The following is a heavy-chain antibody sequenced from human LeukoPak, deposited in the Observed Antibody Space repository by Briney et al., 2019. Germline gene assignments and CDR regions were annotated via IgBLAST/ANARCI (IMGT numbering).Heavy chain of an antibody. D-gene: IGHD3-9*01. Sequence: GGSLRLSCAASGFTSSSYSMNWVRQAPGKGLEWVSYISSSSSTIYYADSVKGRFTISRDNAKNSLYLQMNSLRAEDTALYYCAKAQVYFDWLSIFDYWGQGTLVTVSS. CDR2: ISSSSSTI. CDR3: AKAQVYFDWLSIFDY. V-gene: IGHV3-48*04. CDR1: GFTSSSYS. J-gene: IGHJ4*02.